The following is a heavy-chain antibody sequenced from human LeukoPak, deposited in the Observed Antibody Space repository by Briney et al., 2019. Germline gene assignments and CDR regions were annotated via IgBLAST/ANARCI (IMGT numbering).Heavy chain of an antibody. CDR1: GFTFSIYG. CDR2: ISYDGSNK. CDR3: AKDCDYYDSSGCIDY. V-gene: IGHV3-30*18. J-gene: IGHJ4*02. D-gene: IGHD3-22*01. Sequence: PGGSLRLSCAASGFTFSIYGMHWVRQAPGKGLEWVAVISYDGSNKYYADSVKGRFTISRDNSKNTLYLQMNSLRAEDTAVYYCAKDCDYYDSSGCIDYWGQGTLVTVSS.